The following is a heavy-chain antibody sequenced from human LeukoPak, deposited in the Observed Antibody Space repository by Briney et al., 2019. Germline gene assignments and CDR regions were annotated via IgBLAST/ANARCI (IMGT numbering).Heavy chain of an antibody. D-gene: IGHD5/OR15-5a*01. CDR2: ISGSGVST. J-gene: IGHJ6*03. CDR3: ARAVRAGHRPVYTYYYMDV. CDR1: GFTFSSYG. Sequence: GGSLRLSCAASGFTFSSYGMSWVRQAPGKGLEWVSTISGSGVSTYFADSVKGRFTISRDNSKDTLFLQMNSLRAEDTAVYYCARAVRAGHRPVYTYYYMDVWGKGTTVTVSS. V-gene: IGHV3-23*01.